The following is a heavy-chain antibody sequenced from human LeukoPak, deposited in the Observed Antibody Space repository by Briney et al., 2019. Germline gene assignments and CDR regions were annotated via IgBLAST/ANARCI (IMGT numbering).Heavy chain of an antibody. D-gene: IGHD4-23*01. CDR3: GREVPSNSGPHFDY. CDR1: GGSISSGGYY. Sequence: SETLSLTCTVSGGSISSGGYYWSWIRQHPGKGLEWIGYIYYSGSTYYNPSLKSRVTISVDTSKNQFSLKLSSVTAADTAVYYCGREVPSNSGPHFDYWGQGTLVTVSS. CDR2: IYYSGST. V-gene: IGHV4-31*03. J-gene: IGHJ4*02.